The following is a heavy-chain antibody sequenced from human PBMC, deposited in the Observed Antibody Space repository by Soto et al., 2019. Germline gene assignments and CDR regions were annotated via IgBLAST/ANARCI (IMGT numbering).Heavy chain of an antibody. CDR2: IYYSGST. V-gene: IGHV4-59*01. Sequence: NPSETLSLTCTVSGGSISSYYWSWIRQPPGKGLEWIGYIYYSGSTNYNPSPKSRVTISVDTSKNQFSQKLSSVTAADTAVYYCTYGDQSRYYFDYWGQGTLVTVSS. CDR3: TYGDQSRYYFDY. D-gene: IGHD4-17*01. J-gene: IGHJ4*02. CDR1: GGSISSYY.